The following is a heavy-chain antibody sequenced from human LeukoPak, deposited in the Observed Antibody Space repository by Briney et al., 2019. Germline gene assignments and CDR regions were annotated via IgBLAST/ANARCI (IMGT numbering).Heavy chain of an antibody. D-gene: IGHD3-9*01. V-gene: IGHV1-69*04. Sequence: SVKVSCKASGGTFSSYAISWVRQAPGQGLEWMGRIIPILGIANYAQKFQGRVTITADKSTGTAYMELSSLRSEDTAVYYCARDPSRDWAPYAVDVWGLGTTVIVSS. J-gene: IGHJ6*02. CDR3: ARDPSRDWAPYAVDV. CDR1: GGTFSSYA. CDR2: IIPILGIA.